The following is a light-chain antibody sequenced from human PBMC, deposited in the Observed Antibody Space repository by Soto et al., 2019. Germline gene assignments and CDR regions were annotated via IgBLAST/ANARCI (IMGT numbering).Light chain of an antibody. V-gene: IGLV1-47*01. J-gene: IGLJ2*01. CDR3: AAWDDSLSGHVV. CDR2: RNN. Sequence: QSALTQPPSASGTPGQRVTISCSGSSSNIGSNYVYWYQQLPGTGPKLLIYRNNQRPSGVPDRFSGSKSGTSASLAISGLRSEDEADYYCAAWDDSLSGHVVFGGGTKLTVL. CDR1: SSNIGSNY.